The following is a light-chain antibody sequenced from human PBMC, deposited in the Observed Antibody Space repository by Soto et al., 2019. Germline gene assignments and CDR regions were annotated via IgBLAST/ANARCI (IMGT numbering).Light chain of an antibody. J-gene: IGKJ4*01. CDR3: QQRREWPLT. V-gene: IGKV3-11*01. CDR1: QIVHNE. CDR2: DTF. Sequence: EVVLTQSPGTLSLSPGERATLSCSASQIVHNEIAWYQQKPGQAPRLLIYDTFNRATGVPARFSGSGSGTDFTLTISSLQSEDFAVYYCQQRREWPLTFGGGTKVEIK.